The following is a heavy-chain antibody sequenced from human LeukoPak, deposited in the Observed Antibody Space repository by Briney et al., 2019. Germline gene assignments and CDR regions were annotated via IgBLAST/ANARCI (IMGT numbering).Heavy chain of an antibody. D-gene: IGHD6-13*01. CDR2: ISYDGSNK. CDR1: GFTFSSYA. Sequence: GGSLRLSCAASGFTFSSYAMHWVRQAPGKGLEWVAVISYDGSNKYYADSVKGRSTISRDNSKNTLYLQMNSLRAEDTAVYYCARDGRSGSWRGNYFDYWGQGTLVTVSS. CDR3: ARDGRSGSWRGNYFDY. J-gene: IGHJ4*02. V-gene: IGHV3-30-3*01.